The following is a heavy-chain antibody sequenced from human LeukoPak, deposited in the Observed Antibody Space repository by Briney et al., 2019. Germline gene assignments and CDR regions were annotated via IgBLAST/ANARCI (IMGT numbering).Heavy chain of an antibody. CDR3: AKRMSGQLVRKYFDY. CDR1: GFTFSSYA. D-gene: IGHD6-13*01. J-gene: IGHJ4*02. CDR2: ISGSDGST. Sequence: GGSLRLSCAASGFTFSSYAMSWVRQAPGKGLEWVSTISGSDGSTYYADSVKGRFTISRDNSKNTLYLQMNSLRAEDTAVYYCAKRMSGQLVRKYFDYWGQGTLVTVSS. V-gene: IGHV3-23*01.